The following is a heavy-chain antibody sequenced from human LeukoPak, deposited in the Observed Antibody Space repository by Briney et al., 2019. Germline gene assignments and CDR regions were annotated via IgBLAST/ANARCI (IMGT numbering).Heavy chain of an antibody. CDR2: ISWNSGSI. D-gene: IGHD3-22*01. Sequence: GGSLRLSCAASGFTFDDYAMPWVRQAPGKGLEWVSGISWNSGSIGYADSVKGRFTISRDNAKNSLYLQMNSLRAEDTALYYCAEQYYYDSSGSPLDYWGQGTLVTVPS. CDR3: AEQYYYDSSGSPLDY. J-gene: IGHJ4*02. CDR1: GFTFDDYA. V-gene: IGHV3-9*01.